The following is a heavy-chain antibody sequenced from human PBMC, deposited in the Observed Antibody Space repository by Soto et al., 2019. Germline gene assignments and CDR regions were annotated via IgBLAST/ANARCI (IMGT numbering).Heavy chain of an antibody. D-gene: IGHD3-10*01. J-gene: IGHJ5*02. V-gene: IGHV1-18*01. CDR2: ISAHNGNT. CDR1: GYTFPSYG. Sequence: QVQLVQSGAEVKKPGASVKVSCKASGYTFPSYGINWVRQAPGQGLEWMGWISAHNGNTNYTQKLQGRVTMTTDTSTTTAYMELRSLRSDDTAVYYCARDYYGSGRLRSHNWLDPWGQGTLVTVSS. CDR3: ARDYYGSGRLRSHNWLDP.